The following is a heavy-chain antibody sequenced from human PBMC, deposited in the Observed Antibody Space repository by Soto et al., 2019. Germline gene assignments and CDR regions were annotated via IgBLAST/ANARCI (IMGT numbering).Heavy chain of an antibody. CDR2: INPSGGST. Sequence: QVQLVQSGAEVKKPGASVKVSCKASGYTFTSYYMHWVRQAPGQGLEWMGIINPSGGSTSYAQKFKGRVTMPRDTSTSTVYMELSSLRSDVTAVYYCARDPAGTGDYWGQGTLVTVSS. CDR3: ARDPAGTGDY. J-gene: IGHJ4*02. CDR1: GYTFTSYY. D-gene: IGHD1-1*01. V-gene: IGHV1-46*01.